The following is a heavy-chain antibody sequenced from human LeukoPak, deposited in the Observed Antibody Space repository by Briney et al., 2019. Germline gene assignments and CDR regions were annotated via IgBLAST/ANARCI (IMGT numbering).Heavy chain of an antibody. CDR2: ISPLLGAS. V-gene: IGHV1-69*01. CDR3: ATYDVLTGFEY. J-gene: IGHJ4*02. D-gene: IGHD3-9*01. CDR1: GRTFRVYV. Sequence: SVELACNASGRTFRVYVISWVRQPPGQGLNWVGGISPLLGASKHTQNFHDRVTITADESTTTAYMELSDLRTADTAVYYCATYDVLTGFEYWGQGTLVTVSS.